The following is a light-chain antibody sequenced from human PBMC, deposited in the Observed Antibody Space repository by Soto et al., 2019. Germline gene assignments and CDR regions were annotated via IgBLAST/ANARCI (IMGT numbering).Light chain of an antibody. CDR1: QSISND. CDR3: QQSYSTPYT. Sequence: DIQMTQSPSSLSASVGDRVTITCRASQSISNDLNWYQQKPGKAPKLLIYPASSLQSGVPSRFSGSGSGTDFTLTIISLQPEDFSTYYCQQSYSTPYTFGQGTKLDI. V-gene: IGKV1-39*01. CDR2: PAS. J-gene: IGKJ2*01.